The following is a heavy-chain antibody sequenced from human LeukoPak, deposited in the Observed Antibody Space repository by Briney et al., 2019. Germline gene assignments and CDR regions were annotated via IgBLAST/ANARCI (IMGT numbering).Heavy chain of an antibody. D-gene: IGHD3-10*01. CDR3: ARGPDPVVRGPRRAFDL. Sequence: PSETLSLTCTVSGGSISSGGYYWSWIRQHPGKGLEWIGYIYYSGSTYYNPSLKSRVTISVDTSKNQFSLKLSSVTAADTAVYYCARGPDPVVRGPRRAFDLWGQGTRVTVSS. V-gene: IGHV4-31*03. J-gene: IGHJ3*01. CDR2: IYYSGST. CDR1: GGSISSGGYY.